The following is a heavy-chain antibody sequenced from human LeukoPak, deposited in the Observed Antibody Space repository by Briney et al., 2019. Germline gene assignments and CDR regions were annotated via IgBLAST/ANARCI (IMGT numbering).Heavy chain of an antibody. CDR2: INWNGATT. J-gene: IGHJ6*03. CDR1: GFTFDDYA. CDR3: ARAGNPNYSYYYMDV. Sequence: PGGSLRLSCAASGFTFDDYALAWVRQVPGQGLEWISGINWNGATTDYADSVKGRFTISRDSAKNSLYLQMHSVRAEDTAFYYCARAGNPNYSYYYMDVWGKGTTVTVSS. V-gene: IGHV3-20*04.